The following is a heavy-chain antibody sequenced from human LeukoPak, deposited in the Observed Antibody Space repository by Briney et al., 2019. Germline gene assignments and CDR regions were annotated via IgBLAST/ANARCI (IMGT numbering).Heavy chain of an antibody. V-gene: IGHV3-53*01. CDR2: IYSDGST. Sequence: TGGSLRLSCAASGVTVSNTYMTWVRQAPGKGLEWVSIIYSDGSTLYADSLTGRFAISRDNSKNTLYLQMNSLGAEDTAVYYCVRAPNQYYFDPWGQGTLVTVSS. CDR1: GVTVSNTY. J-gene: IGHJ4*02. CDR3: VRAPNQYYFDP. D-gene: IGHD1-14*01.